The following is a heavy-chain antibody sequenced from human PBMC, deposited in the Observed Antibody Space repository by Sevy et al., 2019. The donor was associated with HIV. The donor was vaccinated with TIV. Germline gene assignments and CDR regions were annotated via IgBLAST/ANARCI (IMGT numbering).Heavy chain of an antibody. CDR3: ASLWFGELLYPRDAFDI. D-gene: IGHD3-10*01. V-gene: IGHV3-48*03. CDR1: GFTFSSYE. Sequence: GGSLRLSCAASGFTFSSYEMNWVRQAPGKGLEWVSYISSSGSTIYYADSVKGRFTISRDNAKNSLYLQMNSLRAEDTAVYYCASLWFGELLYPRDAFDIWGQGTMVTVSS. CDR2: ISSSGSTI. J-gene: IGHJ3*02.